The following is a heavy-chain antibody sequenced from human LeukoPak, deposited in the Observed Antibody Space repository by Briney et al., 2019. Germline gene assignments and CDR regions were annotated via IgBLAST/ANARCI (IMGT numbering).Heavy chain of an antibody. CDR3: ARDSNLGYCSSTSCFKRPRERFDP. Sequence: ASVKVSCKASGGTFSSYAISWVRQAPGQGLEWMGGIIPIFGTANYAQKFQGRVTITADESTSTAYMELSSLRSEGTAVYYCARDSNLGYCSSTSCFKRPRERFDPWGQGTLVTVSS. V-gene: IGHV1-69*13. D-gene: IGHD2-2*01. CDR2: IIPIFGTA. CDR1: GGTFSSYA. J-gene: IGHJ5*02.